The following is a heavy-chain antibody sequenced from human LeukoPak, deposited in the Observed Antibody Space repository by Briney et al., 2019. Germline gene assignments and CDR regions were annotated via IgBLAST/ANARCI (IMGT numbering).Heavy chain of an antibody. D-gene: IGHD6-6*01. V-gene: IGHV3-30-3*01. CDR2: ISYDGSNK. J-gene: IGHJ5*02. CDR3: ARDSYSSSGWFDP. Sequence: GGSLRLSCAASGFTFSSYAMHWVRQAPGKGLEWVAVISYDGSNKYYADSVKGRFTISRDNSKNTLYLQMNSLRAEDTAVYYCARDSYSSSGWFDPWGQGTLVTVSS. CDR1: GFTFSSYA.